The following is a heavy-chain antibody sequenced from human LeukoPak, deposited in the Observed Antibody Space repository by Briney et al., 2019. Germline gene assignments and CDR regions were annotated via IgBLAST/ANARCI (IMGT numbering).Heavy chain of an antibody. CDR2: ISYDGGHQ. V-gene: IGHV3-30*18. Sequence: GGSLRLSCEASGFTFRNYGVHWVRQAPGKGLEWVAVISYDGGHQYSADSVKGRFTLSRDNSKNTLYLQMNSLRAEDTAVYYCAKDLSYYYGMDVWGQGTTVTVSS. J-gene: IGHJ6*02. CDR1: GFTFRNYG. CDR3: AKDLSYYYGMDV.